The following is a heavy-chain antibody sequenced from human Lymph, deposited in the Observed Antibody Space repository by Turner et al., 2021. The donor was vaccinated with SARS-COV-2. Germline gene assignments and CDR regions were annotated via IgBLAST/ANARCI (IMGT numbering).Heavy chain of an antibody. Sequence: QVQLVESGGGLVKPGGSLRLSCAASGFTFSDYYMSWIRQAPGKGLEWVSYISSSSTYTNYADSVEGRFTISRDNAKNSMYVQMNSLRAEDTAVYYCARGLLPYYYYGMDVWGQGTTVTVSS. V-gene: IGHV3-11*06. J-gene: IGHJ6*02. D-gene: IGHD3-22*01. CDR1: GFTFSDYY. CDR2: ISSSSTYT. CDR3: ARGLLPYYYYGMDV.